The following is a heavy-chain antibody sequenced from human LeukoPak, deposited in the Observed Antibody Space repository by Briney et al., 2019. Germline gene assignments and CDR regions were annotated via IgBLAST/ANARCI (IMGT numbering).Heavy chain of an antibody. CDR2: VSYSGTT. V-gene: IGHV4-59*01. CDR1: GGSLSSDY. Sequence: PSETLSLTCTASGGSLSSDYWSWVRQPPGKGLEWIGYVSYSGTTNYNPSLNSRLTISLDTSKNRFSLNLSSVTAADTAIYFCARYIRGPNYYIDVWGKGTTVTVS. J-gene: IGHJ6*03. D-gene: IGHD1-14*01. CDR3: ARYIRGPNYYIDV.